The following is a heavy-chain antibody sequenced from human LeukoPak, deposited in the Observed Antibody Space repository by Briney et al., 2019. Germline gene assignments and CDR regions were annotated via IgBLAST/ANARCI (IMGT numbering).Heavy chain of an antibody. V-gene: IGHV1-8*01. Sequence: GASVKVSCKASGYTFTSYDINWVRQATGQGLEWMGWMNPNSGNTGYAQKFQGRVTMTRNTSISTAYMELSSLRSEDTAVYYCARGPTLWFGELLDYWGQGTLVTVSS. CDR2: MNPNSGNT. D-gene: IGHD3-10*01. J-gene: IGHJ4*02. CDR1: GYTFTSYD. CDR3: ARGPTLWFGELLDY.